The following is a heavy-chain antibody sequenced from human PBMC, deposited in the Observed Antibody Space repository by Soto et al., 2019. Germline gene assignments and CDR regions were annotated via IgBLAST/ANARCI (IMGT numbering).Heavy chain of an antibody. CDR1: GYTFSNYG. D-gene: IGHD2-2*01. Sequence: GASVKVSCKTSGYTFSNYGITWVRQAPGQPLEWLGWISLYSDGTNYAQKFRGRVSMTTDTSTTTAYIEQSSLRSDDTAVYYCARVVPGAEAWFGPWGQGTLVTVSS. CDR3: ARVVPGAEAWFGP. CDR2: ISLYSDGT. J-gene: IGHJ5*02. V-gene: IGHV1-18*01.